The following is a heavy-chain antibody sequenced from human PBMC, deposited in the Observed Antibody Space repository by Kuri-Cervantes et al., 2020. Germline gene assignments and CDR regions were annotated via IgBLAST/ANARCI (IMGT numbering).Heavy chain of an antibody. CDR1: GYSFTSYW. Sequence: GSLRLSCKGSGYSFTSYWIGWVRQMPGKGLEWMGIIYPGDSDTRYSPSFQGQVTISADKSISTAYLQWSSLKASDTAMYYCAVKGYSYGTHYYYGMDVWGQGTTVTVSS. D-gene: IGHD5-18*01. CDR3: AVKGYSYGTHYYYGMDV. CDR2: IYPGDSDT. J-gene: IGHJ6*02. V-gene: IGHV5-51*01.